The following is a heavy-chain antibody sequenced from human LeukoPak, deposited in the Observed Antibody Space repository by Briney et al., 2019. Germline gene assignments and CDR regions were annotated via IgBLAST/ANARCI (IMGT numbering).Heavy chain of an antibody. D-gene: IGHD1-7*01. CDR2: ISGSGTGT. Sequence: GGSLRLSCAASGFTFSSSAMSWVRQAPGKGLYWVSAISGSGTGTYYADSVKGRFTVSRDNSKNTLYLQMNSLRAEDTAVYYCAKEGGTGTRFDYWGQGTLVTVSS. CDR3: AKEGGTGTRFDY. CDR1: GFTFSSSA. V-gene: IGHV3-23*01. J-gene: IGHJ4*02.